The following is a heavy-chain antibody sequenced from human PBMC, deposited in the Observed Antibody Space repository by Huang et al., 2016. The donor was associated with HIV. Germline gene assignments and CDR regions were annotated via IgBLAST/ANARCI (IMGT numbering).Heavy chain of an antibody. CDR3: ARVRRVPTGVNYYMDV. J-gene: IGHJ6*03. D-gene: IGHD3-10*01. CDR2: IYISGGV. CDR1: GASITSDSHY. Sequence: QVQLEESGPGLVKPSQPLSLTCTVSGASITSDSHYWGWIRQSAAKGLAWLGHIYISGGVNYNPSLESRITMSLDTSKSQFSLGLSSVTAADTAVYFCARVRRVPTGVNYYMDVWGKGTTVIVSS. V-gene: IGHV4-61*09.